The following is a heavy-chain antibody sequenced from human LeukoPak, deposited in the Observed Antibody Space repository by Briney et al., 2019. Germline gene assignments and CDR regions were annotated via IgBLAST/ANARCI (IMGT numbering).Heavy chain of an antibody. CDR3: ARDTSGSGSYLDAFDI. CDR2: IIPIFGTA. Sequence: SVKVSCKASVGTFSSYAISWVRQAPGQGLEWMGGIIPIFGTANYAQKFQGRVTITADKSTSTAYMELSSLRSEDTAVYFCARDTSGSGSYLDAFDIWGQGTMVTVSS. CDR1: VGTFSSYA. D-gene: IGHD3-10*01. V-gene: IGHV1-69*06. J-gene: IGHJ3*02.